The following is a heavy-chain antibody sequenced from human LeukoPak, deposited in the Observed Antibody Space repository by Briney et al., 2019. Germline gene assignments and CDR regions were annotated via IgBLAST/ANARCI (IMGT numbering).Heavy chain of an antibody. V-gene: IGHV1-2*04. CDR3: ARVGSSSWYNWFDP. CDR2: INPNSGGT. CDR1: AYTFTGYY. Sequence: ASVKVSCKASAYTFTGYYMHWVRQAPGQGLEWMGWINPNSGGTNYAQKFQGWVTMTRDTSISTAYMELSRLRSDDTAVYYCARVGSSSWYNWFDPWGQGTLVTVSS. D-gene: IGHD6-13*01. J-gene: IGHJ5*02.